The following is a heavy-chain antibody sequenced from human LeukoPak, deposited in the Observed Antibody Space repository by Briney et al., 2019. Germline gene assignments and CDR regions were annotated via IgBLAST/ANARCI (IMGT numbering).Heavy chain of an antibody. CDR2: MNPNSGNT. CDR1: GYTFSRYD. J-gene: IGHJ4*02. CDR3: ARGSSSWESYFDY. D-gene: IGHD6-13*01. Sequence: EASVKVSCKASGYTFSRYDINWVRRATGQGLEWMGWMNPNSGNTGYAQKFQGRVTMTRNTSISTAYMELSSLRSEDTAVYYCARGSSSWESYFDYWGQGTLVTVSS. V-gene: IGHV1-8*01.